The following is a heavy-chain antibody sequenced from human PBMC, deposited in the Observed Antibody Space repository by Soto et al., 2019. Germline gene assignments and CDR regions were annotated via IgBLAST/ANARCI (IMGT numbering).Heavy chain of an antibody. V-gene: IGHV3-23*01. CDR2: VSDGGST. Sequence: EVQLLESGGGLVQPGGSLRLSCAASGFTFGSYFMRWVRQTPGQGLEWVSTVSDGGSTYYADSVKGLFTVSRDNSKNMVYLQTNSLRAEDTAVYYCAKGSGQNYKSDMDVWGRGTTVTVSS. J-gene: IGHJ6*02. CDR3: AKGSGQNYKSDMDV. CDR1: GFTFGSYF. D-gene: IGHD2-15*01.